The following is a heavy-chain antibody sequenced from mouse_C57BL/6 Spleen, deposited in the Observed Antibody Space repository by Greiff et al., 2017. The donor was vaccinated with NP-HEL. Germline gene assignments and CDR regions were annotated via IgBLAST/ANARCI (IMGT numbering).Heavy chain of an antibody. CDR1: GFTFSDYY. Sequence: EVNVVESEGGLVQPGSSMKLSCTASGFTFSDYYMAWVRQVPEKGLEWVANINYDGSSTYYLDSLKSRFIISRDNAKNILYLQMSSLKSEDTATYYCARDRRGYFDVWGTGTTVTVSS. CDR2: INYDGSST. J-gene: IGHJ1*03. V-gene: IGHV5-16*01. CDR3: ARDRRGYFDV.